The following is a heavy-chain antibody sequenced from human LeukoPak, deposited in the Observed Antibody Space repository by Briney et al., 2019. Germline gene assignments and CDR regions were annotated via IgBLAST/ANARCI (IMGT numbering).Heavy chain of an antibody. Sequence: ASVKVSCTASGYTFTGYYMHWVRQAPGQGLEWMGWINPNSGGTNYAQKFQGRVTMTRDTSISTAYMELSRLRSDDTAVYYCARPYGSGSYYPIDYWGQGTLVTVSS. CDR3: ARPYGSGSYYPIDY. CDR2: INPNSGGT. CDR1: GYTFTGYY. J-gene: IGHJ4*02. V-gene: IGHV1-2*02. D-gene: IGHD3-10*01.